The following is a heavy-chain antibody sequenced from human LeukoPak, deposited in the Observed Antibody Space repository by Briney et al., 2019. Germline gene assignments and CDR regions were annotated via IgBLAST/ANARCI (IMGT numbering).Heavy chain of an antibody. CDR3: ARNAGYSYGYTPEGNWFDP. CDR1: GGSVSSGSYY. CDR2: IYYSGST. Sequence: SETLSLTCTVSGGSVSSGSYYWSWIRQPPGKGLEWIGYIYYSGSTNYNPSLKSRVTISVDTSKNQFSLKLSSVTAVDTAVYYCARNAGYSYGYTPEGNWFDPWGQGTLVTVSS. V-gene: IGHV4-61*01. D-gene: IGHD5-18*01. J-gene: IGHJ5*02.